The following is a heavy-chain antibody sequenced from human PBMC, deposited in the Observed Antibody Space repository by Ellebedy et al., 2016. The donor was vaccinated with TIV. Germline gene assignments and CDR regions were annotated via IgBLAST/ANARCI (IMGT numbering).Heavy chain of an antibody. D-gene: IGHD4-11*01. Sequence: GESLKISCVASGFTFGRYRMHWVRQAPGNKLVWVSRIKSDGSSTTYADSVKGRFTTSRDNARNTLYLQMNSLRGEDTAVNFCARDRGDYSISGPWGQGTLVTVSS. J-gene: IGHJ5*02. CDR1: GFTFGRYR. CDR3: ARDRGDYSISGP. V-gene: IGHV3-74*01. CDR2: IKSDGSST.